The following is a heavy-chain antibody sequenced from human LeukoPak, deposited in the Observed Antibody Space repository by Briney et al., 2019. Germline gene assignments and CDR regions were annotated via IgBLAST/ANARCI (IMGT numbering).Heavy chain of an antibody. CDR2: IYYSGST. CDR3: ARVRTYYDFWSGYYPYDAFDI. V-gene: IGHV4-59*01. Sequence: GSLRLSCAASGFTFSSYSINWVRQAPGKGLERIGYIYYSGSTNYNPSLKSRVTISVDTSKNQFSLKLSSVTAADTAVYYCARVRTYYDFWSGYYPYDAFDIWGQGTMVTVSS. D-gene: IGHD3-3*01. CDR1: GFTFSSYS. J-gene: IGHJ3*02.